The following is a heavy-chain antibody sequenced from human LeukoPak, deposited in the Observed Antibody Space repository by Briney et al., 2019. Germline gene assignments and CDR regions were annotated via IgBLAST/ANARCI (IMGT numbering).Heavy chain of an antibody. D-gene: IGHD3-9*01. Sequence: GGSLRLSCAASGFTFSSYAMHWVRQAPGKGLEWVAVISYDGSNKYYADSVKGRFPISRDNSKNTLYLQMNSLRAEDTAVYYCARDRGDILTGYYLSGGYFDYWGQGTLVTVSS. V-gene: IGHV3-30-3*01. CDR3: ARDRGDILTGYYLSGGYFDY. CDR1: GFTFSSYA. J-gene: IGHJ4*02. CDR2: ISYDGSNK.